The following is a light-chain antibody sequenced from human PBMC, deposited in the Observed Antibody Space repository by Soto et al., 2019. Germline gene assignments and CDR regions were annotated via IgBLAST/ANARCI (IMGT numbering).Light chain of an antibody. CDR2: AAS. J-gene: IGKJ2*01. Sequence: EIVLTQSPGTLSLSPGERATLSCRASQTISSSSLAWYQQKPGQAPRLLIHAASSRATGIPDRFSGSGSGTDFTLTISRLEPEDFAVSYFHQYGGSALYTFGQGTKLEIK. CDR3: HQYGGSALYT. V-gene: IGKV3-20*01. CDR1: QTISSSS.